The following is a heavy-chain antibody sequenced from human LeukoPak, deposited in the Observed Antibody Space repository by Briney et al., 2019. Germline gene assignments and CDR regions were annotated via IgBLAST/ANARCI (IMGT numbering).Heavy chain of an antibody. CDR3: AKVLKPKDIVATIPYY. CDR1: GFTFISYG. CDR2: ISYDGSNK. D-gene: IGHD5-12*01. V-gene: IGHV3-30*18. Sequence: PGGSLRLSCAASGFTFISYGMHWVRQAPGKGLEWVAVISYDGSNKYYADSVKGRFTISRDNSKNTLYLQMNSLRAEDTAVYYCAKVLKPKDIVATIPYYWGQGTLVTVSS. J-gene: IGHJ4*02.